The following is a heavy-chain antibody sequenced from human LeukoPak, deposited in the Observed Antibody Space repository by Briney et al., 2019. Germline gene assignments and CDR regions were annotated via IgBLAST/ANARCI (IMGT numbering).Heavy chain of an antibody. CDR1: GFTFSSYS. CDR3: ARAYCSGGSCYSEADAFDI. D-gene: IGHD2-15*01. Sequence: PGGSLRLSCAASGFTFSSYSMNWVRQAPGKGLEWVSSISSSSSYIYYADSVKGRFTISRDNAKNSLYLQMNSLRAEDTAVYYCARAYCSGGSCYSEADAFDIWGQETMVTVSS. J-gene: IGHJ3*02. CDR2: ISSSSSYI. V-gene: IGHV3-21*01.